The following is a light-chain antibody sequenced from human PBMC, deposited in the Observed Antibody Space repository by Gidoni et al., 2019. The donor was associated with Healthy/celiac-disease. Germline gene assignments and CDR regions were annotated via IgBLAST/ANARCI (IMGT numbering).Light chain of an antibody. J-gene: IGLJ3*02. V-gene: IGLV1-40*01. CDR1: SSNIGAGYS. CDR3: QSYDSSLSPNWV. CDR2: GNI. Sequence: QSVLTQPPSVSGAPGQRVTISCTGSSSNIGAGYSVHWYQQVPGTAPKLLIYGNINRPSGVPDRFSGSKSGTSASLAITGLQAEDEADYYCQSYDSSLSPNWVFGGGTKLTVL.